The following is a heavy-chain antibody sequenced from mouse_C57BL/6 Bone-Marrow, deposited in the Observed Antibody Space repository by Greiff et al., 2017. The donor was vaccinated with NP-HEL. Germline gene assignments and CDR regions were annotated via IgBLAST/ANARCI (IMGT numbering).Heavy chain of an antibody. CDR3: AKATFGSSFFAY. J-gene: IGHJ3*01. D-gene: IGHD1-1*01. Sequence: QVQLQQSGPGLVQPSQSLSITCTVSGFSFTSYGVHWVRQSPGKGLEWLGVIWRGGSTAYNAAFMSRLSITNDNSKSHVFFKMNSLQTDDTAIYYCAKATFGSSFFAYWGQGTLVTVSA. V-gene: IGHV2-5*01. CDR2: IWRGGST. CDR1: GFSFTSYG.